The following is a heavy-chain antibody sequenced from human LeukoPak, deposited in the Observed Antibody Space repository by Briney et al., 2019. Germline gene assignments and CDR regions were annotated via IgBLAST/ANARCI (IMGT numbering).Heavy chain of an antibody. CDR3: ARTLVATINLYYYYGMDV. CDR1: GFTFSSYA. CDR2: ISYDGSNK. V-gene: IGHV3-30-3*01. Sequence: GGSLRLSCAASGFTFSSYAMHWARQAPGKGLEWVAVISYDGSNKYYADSVKGRFTISRDNSKNTLFLQMNSLRAEDTAVYYCARTLVATINLYYYYGMDVWGQGTTVTVSS. D-gene: IGHD5-12*01. J-gene: IGHJ6*02.